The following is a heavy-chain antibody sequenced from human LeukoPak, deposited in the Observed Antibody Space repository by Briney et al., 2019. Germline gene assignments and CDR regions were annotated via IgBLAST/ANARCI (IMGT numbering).Heavy chain of an antibody. Sequence: SETLSLTCAVYGGSFSGYYWSWIRQPPGKGLEWIGEINHSGSTNYNPSLKSRVTISVDTSKNQFSLKLSSVTAADTAVYYCARGRSFKYYDSSGQRGKFDYWGQGALVTVSS. CDR1: GGSFSGYY. CDR2: INHSGST. D-gene: IGHD3-22*01. V-gene: IGHV4-34*01. J-gene: IGHJ4*02. CDR3: ARGRSFKYYDSSGQRGKFDY.